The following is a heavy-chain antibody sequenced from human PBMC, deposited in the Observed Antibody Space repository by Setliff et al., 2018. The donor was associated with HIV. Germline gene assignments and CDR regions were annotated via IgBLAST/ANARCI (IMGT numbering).Heavy chain of an antibody. CDR3: ARDNSVGSGWRLDAFDI. J-gene: IGHJ3*02. D-gene: IGHD6-19*01. Sequence: GASVKVSCKASGGTGGTFSSYAISWVRQAPGQGLEWMGGIIPIFGTANYAQKFQGRVTITADESTSTAYMELSSLRSEDTAVYFCARDNSVGSGWRLDAFDIWGQGTMVTVSS. CDR2: IIPIFGTA. CDR1: GGTGGTFSSYA. V-gene: IGHV1-69*13.